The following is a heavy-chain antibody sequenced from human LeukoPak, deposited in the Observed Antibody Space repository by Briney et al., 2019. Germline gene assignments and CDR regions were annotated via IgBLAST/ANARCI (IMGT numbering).Heavy chain of an antibody. CDR3: ARDLISSRSEFDY. D-gene: IGHD3-9*01. CDR2: IYHSGST. Sequence: SETLSLTCTVSGGSISSYYWGWIRQPPGKGLEWIGSIYHSGSTYYNPSLKSRVTISVDTSKNQFSLKLSSVTAADTAVYYCARDLISSRSEFDYWGQGTLVTVSS. J-gene: IGHJ4*02. CDR1: GGSISSYY. V-gene: IGHV4-38-2*02.